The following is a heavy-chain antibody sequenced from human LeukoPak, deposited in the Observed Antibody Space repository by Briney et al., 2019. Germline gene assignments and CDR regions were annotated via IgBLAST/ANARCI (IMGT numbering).Heavy chain of an antibody. Sequence: HPSETLSLTCAVSGVAFSNYYRSWVRQSPTKGLEWIGEINHSGYTNYNPSLKSRVTISIDTSKNQFSLMVISVTAADTGVYYCTRAVAGHPDWGQGTLVTVSS. CDR3: TRAVAGHPD. CDR1: GVAFSNYY. CDR2: INHSGYT. D-gene: IGHD6-19*01. J-gene: IGHJ4*02. V-gene: IGHV4-34*01.